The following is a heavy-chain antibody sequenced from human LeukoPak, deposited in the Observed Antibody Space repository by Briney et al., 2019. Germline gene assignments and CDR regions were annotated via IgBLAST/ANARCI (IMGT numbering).Heavy chain of an antibody. V-gene: IGHV4-59*01. J-gene: IGHJ4*02. CDR3: ARDRGTMVRGVIAY. CDR1: GGSISSYY. D-gene: IGHD3-10*01. CDR2: IYYSGST. Sequence: SETLSLTCTVSGGSISSYYWSWIRQPPGKGLEWIGYIYYSGSTNYNPSLKSRVTISVDTSKNQFSLKLSSVTAADTAVYYCARDRGTMVRGVIAYWGQGTLVTVSS.